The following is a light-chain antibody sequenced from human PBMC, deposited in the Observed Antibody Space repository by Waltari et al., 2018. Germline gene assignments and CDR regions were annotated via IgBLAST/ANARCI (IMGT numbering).Light chain of an antibody. V-gene: IGKV3D-15*01. Sequence: EIEMTQSPATLSVSPGESATLSCRASQSVGSTFAWYQQKPGQAPRLLIYYTSTRATGIPARFSGSGSGTEFTLTISRLQSEDFAIYYCQQYTYWPWTFGQGTRVEIK. CDR2: YTS. J-gene: IGKJ1*01. CDR3: QQYTYWPWT. CDR1: QSVGST.